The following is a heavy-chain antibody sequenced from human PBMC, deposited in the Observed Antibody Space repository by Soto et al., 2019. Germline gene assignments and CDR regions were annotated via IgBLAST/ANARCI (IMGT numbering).Heavy chain of an antibody. Sequence: SETLSLTCAVYGGSFSGYYWTWIRQPPGKGLECIGEINHSGSTNYNPSLKSRVTISVDTSKNQFSLKLSSVTAADTAVYYCARGRRRSITMVRGARVPGYGMDVWGQGTTVTVSS. CDR1: GGSFSGYY. CDR2: INHSGST. V-gene: IGHV4-34*01. CDR3: ARGRRRSITMVRGARVPGYGMDV. J-gene: IGHJ6*02. D-gene: IGHD3-10*01.